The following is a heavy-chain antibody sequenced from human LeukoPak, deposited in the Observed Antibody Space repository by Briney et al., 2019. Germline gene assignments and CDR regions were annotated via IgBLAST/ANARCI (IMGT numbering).Heavy chain of an antibody. CDR3: ARVRLATVTTGWFDP. CDR1: GYTFTSYG. CDR2: ISAYNGNT. V-gene: IGHV1-18*01. Sequence: ASVTVSRKASGYTFTSYGISWVRQAPGQGLEWMGWISAYNGNTNYAQKLQGRVTMTTDTSTSTAYMELRSLRSDDTAVYYCARVRLATVTTGWFDPWGQGTLVTVSS. D-gene: IGHD4-17*01. J-gene: IGHJ5*02.